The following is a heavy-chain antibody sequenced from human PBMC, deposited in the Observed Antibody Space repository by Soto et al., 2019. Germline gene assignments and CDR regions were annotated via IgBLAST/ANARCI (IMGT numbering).Heavy chain of an antibody. D-gene: IGHD1-7*01. CDR1: VGTFSNYV. CDR2: IIPISGAA. J-gene: IGHJ4*02. Sequence: QVQLVQSGAEVKKPGSSVKVSCKASVGTFSNYVVNWVRQAPGQGLEWMGRIIPISGAANYAQKFQGRVTITADKSTSTSYMELSSLRSEDTAVYYCARDMTRTVVPYFDFWGQGTLVTVSS. CDR3: ARDMTRTVVPYFDF. V-gene: IGHV1-69*06.